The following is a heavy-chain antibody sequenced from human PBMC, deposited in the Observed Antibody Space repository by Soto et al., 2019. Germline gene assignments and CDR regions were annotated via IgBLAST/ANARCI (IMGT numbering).Heavy chain of an antibody. D-gene: IGHD6-13*01. CDR3: AREINASSSWYDYYYGMDV. J-gene: IGHJ6*02. V-gene: IGHV1-69*13. CDR2: IIPIFGTA. Sequence: SVKVSCKASGGTFSSYAISWVRQAPGQGLEWMGGIIPIFGTANYAQKFQGRVTITADESTSTAYMELSSLRSEDTAVYYCAREINASSSWYDYYYGMDVWGQGTTVTVSS. CDR1: GGTFSSYA.